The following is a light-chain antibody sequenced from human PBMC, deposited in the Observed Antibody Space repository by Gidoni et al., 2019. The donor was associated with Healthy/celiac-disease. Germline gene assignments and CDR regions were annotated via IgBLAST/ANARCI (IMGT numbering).Light chain of an antibody. CDR1: QSVSSSY. Sequence: EIVLTQSPGTLSLSPGERATLSRRASQSVSSSYLAWYQQKPGQAPRLLIYGASSRATGIPDRFSGSGSGTDFTLTISRLEPEDFAVYYCQQYGSSLYTFXXXTKLEIK. J-gene: IGKJ2*01. CDR2: GAS. CDR3: QQYGSSLYT. V-gene: IGKV3-20*01.